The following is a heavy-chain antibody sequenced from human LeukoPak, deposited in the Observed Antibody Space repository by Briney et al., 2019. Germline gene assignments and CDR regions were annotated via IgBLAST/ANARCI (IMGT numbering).Heavy chain of an antibody. CDR2: INHSGST. D-gene: IGHD6-19*01. CDR1: GGSFNGYY. J-gene: IGHJ1*01. Sequence: SETLSLTCAVYGGSFNGYYWSWIRQPPGKGLEWIGEINHSGSTNYNPSLKSRVTISVDTSKNQFSLKLSSVTAADTAVYYCARGRVAVAAPRGYFQHWGQGTLVTVSS. CDR3: ARGRVAVAAPRGYFQH. V-gene: IGHV4-34*01.